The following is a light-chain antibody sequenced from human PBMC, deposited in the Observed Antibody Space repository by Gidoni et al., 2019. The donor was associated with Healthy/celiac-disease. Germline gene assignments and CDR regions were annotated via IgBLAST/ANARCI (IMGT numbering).Light chain of an antibody. Sequence: IQLIKSPSSLSSSVGDRVTITCRASQGISNYLTWYQQKPGKVPKLLIYAASTLQSGVPSRFSGSGSGTDFTLTISSLQPEDVATYYCQKYNSAPRTFGQGTKVEIK. J-gene: IGKJ1*01. CDR1: QGISNY. V-gene: IGKV1-27*01. CDR3: QKYNSAPRT. CDR2: AAS.